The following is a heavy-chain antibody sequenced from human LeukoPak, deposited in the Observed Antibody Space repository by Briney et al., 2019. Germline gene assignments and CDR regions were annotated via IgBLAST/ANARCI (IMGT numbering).Heavy chain of an antibody. J-gene: IGHJ4*02. CDR3: LRDLNWSLDQ. Sequence: GGSLRLSCAASGFTFSSYWMSWSGKAPGKGREWVANINKDGGEKYYVDSVKGRFTISRDNAKNSLYLQMNSLRAEDTAVYYCLRDLNWSLDQWGQGTLVTVSS. CDR2: INKDGGEK. D-gene: IGHD1-20*01. CDR1: GFTFSSYW. V-gene: IGHV3-7*01.